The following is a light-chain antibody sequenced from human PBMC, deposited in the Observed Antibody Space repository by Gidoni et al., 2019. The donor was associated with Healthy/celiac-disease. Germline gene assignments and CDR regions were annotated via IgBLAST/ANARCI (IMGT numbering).Light chain of an antibody. CDR2: AAS. CDR3: QQSYSTTWT. CDR1: QSISSY. Sequence: DIQMTKSPSSLSASVGDRVTITCRASQSISSYLNWYQQKQGKAPKLLIYAASSLQRGVPSRYRGSGSGTDFTLTISSLQPEDFATYYCQQSYSTTWTFGQGTKVEIK. J-gene: IGKJ1*01. V-gene: IGKV1-39*01.